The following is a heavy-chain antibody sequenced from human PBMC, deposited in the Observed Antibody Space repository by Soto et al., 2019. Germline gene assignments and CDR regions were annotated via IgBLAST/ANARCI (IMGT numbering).Heavy chain of an antibody. D-gene: IGHD3-22*01. Sequence: GGSLRLSCAASGFTFSSYTMHWVRQAPGKGLEWVAVISYDGSNKYYADSVKGRFTISRDNSKNTLYLQMNSLRAEDTAVYYCARGGHYYDSSANHYFDYWGQGTLVTVSS. CDR3: ARGGHYYDSSANHYFDY. CDR2: ISYDGSNK. J-gene: IGHJ4*02. V-gene: IGHV3-30-3*01. CDR1: GFTFSSYT.